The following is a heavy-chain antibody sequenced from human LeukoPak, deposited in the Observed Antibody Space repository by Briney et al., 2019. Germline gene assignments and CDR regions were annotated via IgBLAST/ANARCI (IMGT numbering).Heavy chain of an antibody. J-gene: IGHJ3*02. CDR1: GXALSDYY. D-gene: IGHD1-1*01. CDR2: INHSGST. Sequence: NPSQTLSLTWGVYGXALSDYYWSCIRQPPGKGLECIGEINHSGSTRYNPSLKSRVTISGDTSKKQFSLKVPSVTAADTAVYYCARGHDGSLLPDTFDIWGQGTKVTVSS. V-gene: IGHV4-34*01. CDR3: ARGHDGSLLPDTFDI.